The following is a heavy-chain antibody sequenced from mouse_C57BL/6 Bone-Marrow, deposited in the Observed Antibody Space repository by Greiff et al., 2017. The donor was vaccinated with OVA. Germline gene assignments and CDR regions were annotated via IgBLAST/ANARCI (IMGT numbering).Heavy chain of an antibody. V-gene: IGHV1-81*01. J-gene: IGHJ1*03. CDR2: IYPRSGNT. Sequence: QVQLKQSGAELARPGASVKLSCKASGYTFTSYGISWVKQRTGQGLEWIGEIYPRSGNTYYNEKFKGKATLTADKSSSTAYMELRSLTSEDSAVYFCARPSRYFDVWGTGTTVTVSS. CDR3: ARPSRYFDV. CDR1: GYTFTSYG. D-gene: IGHD6-1*01.